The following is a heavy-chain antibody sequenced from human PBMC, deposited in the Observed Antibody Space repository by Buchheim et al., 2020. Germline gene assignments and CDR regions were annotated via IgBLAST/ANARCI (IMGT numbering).Heavy chain of an antibody. CDR2: ITGRGDSM. CDR1: GFTFRSYA. V-gene: IGHV3-23*01. Sequence: EVQLLESGGGLVQPGGSLRLSCAASGFTFRSYAMSWVRQAPEKGLEWVSAITGRGDSMYYADPVKGRFTISRYNSTNTIYLQMNNLRADDTALYYCAKDLVAGYWGQGTL. J-gene: IGHJ4*02. D-gene: IGHD6-19*01. CDR3: AKDLVAGY.